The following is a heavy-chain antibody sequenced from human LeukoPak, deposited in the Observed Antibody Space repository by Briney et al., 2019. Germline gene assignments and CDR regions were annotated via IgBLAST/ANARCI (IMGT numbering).Heavy chain of an antibody. CDR3: ARGRGRGYYYMDV. Sequence: SETLSLTCTVSGGSISSSSYYWGWIRQPPGKGLEWIGSIYYSGSTNYNPSLKSRVTISVDTSKNQFSLKLSSVTAADTAVYYCARGRGRGYYYMDVWGKGTTVTISS. V-gene: IGHV4-39*07. CDR1: GGSISSSSYY. D-gene: IGHD3-10*01. CDR2: IYYSGST. J-gene: IGHJ6*03.